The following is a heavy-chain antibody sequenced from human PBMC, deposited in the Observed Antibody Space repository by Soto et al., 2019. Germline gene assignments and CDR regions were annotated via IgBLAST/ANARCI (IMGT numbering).Heavy chain of an antibody. V-gene: IGHV3-74*01. Sequence: PGGSMGLSCAASGFIFSSYWMHWVRQTPGKGLVWVSRINSDGSSTRHADSVKGRFTISRDNAKNTLYLQMNSLRAEDTAVYYCARSSKDYCSGGSCPSFDLWGRGTLVTVSS. CDR1: GFIFSSYW. CDR2: INSDGSST. D-gene: IGHD2-15*01. J-gene: IGHJ2*01. CDR3: ARSSKDYCSGGSCPSFDL.